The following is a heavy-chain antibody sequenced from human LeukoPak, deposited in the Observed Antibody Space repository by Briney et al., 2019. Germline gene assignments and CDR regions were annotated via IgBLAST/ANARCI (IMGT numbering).Heavy chain of an antibody. V-gene: IGHV3-11*03. CDR3: ASFDWNDGGAFDI. CDR1: GFIFSDYY. J-gene: IGHJ3*02. CDR2: ISSSSSYT. Sequence: GRSLRLSCAGSGFIFSDYYMSWIRQSPGKGLEWVSYISSSSSYTNYADSLKGRFIISRDNAKNSLYLQRNSLRAEYTGVYYCASFDWNDGGAFDIWGQGTMVTVSS. D-gene: IGHD1-1*01.